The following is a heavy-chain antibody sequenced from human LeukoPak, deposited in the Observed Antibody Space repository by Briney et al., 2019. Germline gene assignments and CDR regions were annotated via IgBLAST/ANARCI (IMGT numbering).Heavy chain of an antibody. CDR3: ARGPYSSGSYQVDY. CDR1: GFTFSSYS. Sequence: GGSLRLSCAASGFTFSSYSMNWVRQAPGKGLEWVSYISGSSSTIYYADSVKGRFTISRDNAKNSLYVRMNSLRADDTAVYYCARGPYSSGSYQVDYWGQGTPVTVSS. J-gene: IGHJ4*02. V-gene: IGHV3-48*01. CDR2: ISGSSSTI. D-gene: IGHD3-10*01.